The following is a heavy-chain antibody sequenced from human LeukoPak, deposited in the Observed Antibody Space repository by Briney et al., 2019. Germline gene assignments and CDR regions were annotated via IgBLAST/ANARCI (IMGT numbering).Heavy chain of an antibody. V-gene: IGHV3-11*04. D-gene: IGHD6-6*01. Sequence: GGSLRLSCAASGLRFSDYYVSWIRQAPGKGLQWVSYISSGGDIMHYADSVKGRFTISRDNVKNSLYLQMNSLRAEDTAVYYCARGRDSSSSYPGYWGQGTLVTVSS. CDR3: ARGRDSSSSYPGY. CDR2: ISSGGDIM. CDR1: GLRFSDYY. J-gene: IGHJ4*02.